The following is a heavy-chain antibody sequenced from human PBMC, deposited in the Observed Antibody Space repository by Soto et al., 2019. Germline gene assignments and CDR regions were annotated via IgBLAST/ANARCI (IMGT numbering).Heavy chain of an antibody. CDR3: ARATTTSAFSAMDV. J-gene: IGHJ6*02. CDR2: ISYDGDNK. D-gene: IGHD1-1*01. V-gene: IGHV3-30-3*01. Sequence: QVQLVESGGGVVQPGRSLRLSCAASGFTFSYHALNWVRQAPGKGLEWVAVISYDGDNKYIAESVKGRFTISRDNSKNTVSLQMNSLRAEDTAMYFCARATTTSAFSAMDVWGQGTTVTVSS. CDR1: GFTFSYHA.